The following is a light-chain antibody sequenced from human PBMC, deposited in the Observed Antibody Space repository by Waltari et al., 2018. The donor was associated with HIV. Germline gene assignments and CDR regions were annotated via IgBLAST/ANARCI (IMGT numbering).Light chain of an antibody. CDR3: QVWDTTTDQWV. CDR1: NIVIKS. Sequence: SYVLTQPPSVSVAPGETARITCGGPNIVIKSVQSYKPKPGQAPVLVIYDDNDRPSGIPERFSGSSSGNTATLTISRVEAGDEADYYCQVWDTTTDQWVFGGGTELAVL. V-gene: IGLV3-21*04. CDR2: DDN. J-gene: IGLJ3*02.